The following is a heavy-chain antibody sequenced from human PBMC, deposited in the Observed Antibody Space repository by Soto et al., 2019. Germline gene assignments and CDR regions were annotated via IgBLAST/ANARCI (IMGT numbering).Heavy chain of an antibody. CDR2: IYYSGST. CDR1: GGSISSYY. J-gene: IGHJ6*02. V-gene: IGHV4-59*01. CDR3: ARDNIVVVPANYYYYYGMDV. D-gene: IGHD2-2*01. Sequence: PSETLSLTCTVSGGSISSYYWSWIRQPPGKGLEWIGYIYYSGSTNYNPSLKSRVIISVDTSKNQFSLKLSSVTAADTAVYYCARDNIVVVPANYYYYYGMDVWGQGTTVTVSS.